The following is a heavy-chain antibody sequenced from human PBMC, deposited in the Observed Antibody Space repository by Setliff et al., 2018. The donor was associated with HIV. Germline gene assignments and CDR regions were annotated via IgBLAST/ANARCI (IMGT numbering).Heavy chain of an antibody. CDR1: GFTFSHYA. V-gene: IGHV3-30*02. D-gene: IGHD3-9*01. CDR2: ISYDGSNK. J-gene: IGHJ4*02. CDR3: VKERTGYYGDY. Sequence: PGGSLRLSCAASGFTFSHYAMHWVRQAPGKGLEWVALISYDGSNKYYADSVKGRFTISRDDSENMLYLQMNSLRAEDTSVYYCVKERTGYYGDYWGQGTLVTSPQ.